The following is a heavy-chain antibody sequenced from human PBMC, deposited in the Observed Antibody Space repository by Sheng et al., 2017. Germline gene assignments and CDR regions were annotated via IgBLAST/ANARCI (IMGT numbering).Heavy chain of an antibody. Sequence: EVQLVESGGGLVKPGGSLRLSCAASGFTFSSYSMNWVRQAPGKGLEWVSSISSSSSYIYYADSVKGRFTISRDNAKNSLYLQMNSLRAEDTAVYYCARDPAYGDYADYWGQGTLVTVSS. CDR3: ARDPAYGDYADY. D-gene: IGHD4-17*01. CDR2: ISSSSSYI. V-gene: IGHV3-21*01. J-gene: IGHJ4*02. CDR1: GFTFSSYS.